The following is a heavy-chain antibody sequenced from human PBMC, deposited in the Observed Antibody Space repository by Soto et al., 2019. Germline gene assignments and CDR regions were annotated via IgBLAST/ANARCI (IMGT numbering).Heavy chain of an antibody. D-gene: IGHD3-10*01. J-gene: IGHJ6*02. CDR3: ASITMVRGHYYYGMDV. Sequence: PSETLSLTCAVSGGSISSGGYSWSWIRQPPGKGLEWIGYIYHSGSTYYNPSLKSRVTISVDRSKSQFSLKLSSVTAADTAVYYCASITMVRGHYYYGMDVWGQGTTVTVSS. CDR2: IYHSGST. V-gene: IGHV4-30-2*01. CDR1: GGSISSGGYS.